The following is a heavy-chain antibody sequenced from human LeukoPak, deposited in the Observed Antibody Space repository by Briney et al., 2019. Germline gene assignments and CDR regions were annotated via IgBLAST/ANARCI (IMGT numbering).Heavy chain of an antibody. J-gene: IGHJ5*01. V-gene: IGHV1-69*01. CDR1: GGTFSSYA. D-gene: IGHD3-10*01. CDR3: VRVAMIRGVVFKNWFDS. Sequence: SVKVSCKASGGTFSSYAISWVRQAPGQGLEWMGGIIPIFGTANYAQKFQGRVTITADESTSTAHMELRSLRSDDTAVYYCVRVAMIRGVVFKNWFDSWGQGSLVTVSS. CDR2: IIPIFGTA.